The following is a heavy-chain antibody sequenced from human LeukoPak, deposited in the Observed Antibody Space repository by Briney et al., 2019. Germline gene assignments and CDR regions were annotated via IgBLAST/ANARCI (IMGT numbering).Heavy chain of an antibody. V-gene: IGHV4-34*01. CDR2: INHSGST. D-gene: IGHD3-3*01. CDR1: GGSFSGYY. Sequence: SETLSLTCAAYGGSFSGYYWSWIRQPPGKGLEWIGEINHSGSTNYNPSLKSRVTISVDTSKNQFSLKLSSVTAADTAVYYCARVKNDFWSGYYTHFDYWGQGTLVTVSS. J-gene: IGHJ4*02. CDR3: ARVKNDFWSGYYTHFDY.